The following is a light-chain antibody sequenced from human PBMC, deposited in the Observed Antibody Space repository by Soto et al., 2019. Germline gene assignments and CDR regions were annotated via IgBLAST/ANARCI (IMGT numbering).Light chain of an antibody. Sequence: QSVLTQPPSASGTPGQRVTLSGSGSRSNIGSNTGNWYQQLPGTAPKLLIFSNNQRPSGVPDRFSGSKSGTSASLAISGLQSEDEADYYCAAWDDSLNGVVFGEGTKLTVL. CDR1: RSNIGSNT. V-gene: IGLV1-44*01. CDR3: AAWDDSLNGVV. CDR2: SNN. J-gene: IGLJ2*01.